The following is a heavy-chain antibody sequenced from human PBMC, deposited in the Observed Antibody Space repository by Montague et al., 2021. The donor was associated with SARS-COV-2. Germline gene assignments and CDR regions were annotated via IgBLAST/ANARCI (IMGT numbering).Heavy chain of an antibody. CDR1: GFTFNDCY. CDR2: ISTRSTYT. Sequence: SQRLSCAASGFTFNDCYMTWIRQAPGKGLEWLSYISTRSTYTNYXDSVKGRFTISRDDAKNSLYLQMNSLRAEDTAVYYCASFTMVRGAPGYGMDVWGQGTTVTVSS. J-gene: IGHJ6*02. V-gene: IGHV3-11*03. D-gene: IGHD3-10*01. CDR3: ASFTMVRGAPGYGMDV.